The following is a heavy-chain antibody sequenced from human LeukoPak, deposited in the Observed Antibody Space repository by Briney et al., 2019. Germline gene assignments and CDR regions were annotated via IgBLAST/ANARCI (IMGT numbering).Heavy chain of an antibody. CDR1: GFTFSDYE. V-gene: IGHV3-21*01. J-gene: IGHJ4*02. Sequence: GGSLRLSCAASGFTFSDYEMNWVRQAPGKGLEWVSSISSSSTYIYYADSVKGRFTISRDSAKNSLYLQMNSLRVEDTAVYYCARGYDILTGYYSLFDYWGQGTLVTVSS. CDR3: ARGYDILTGYYSLFDY. D-gene: IGHD3-9*01. CDR2: ISSSSTYI.